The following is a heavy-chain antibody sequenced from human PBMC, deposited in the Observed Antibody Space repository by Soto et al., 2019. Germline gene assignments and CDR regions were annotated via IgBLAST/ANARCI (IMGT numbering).Heavy chain of an antibody. J-gene: IGHJ6*02. CDR3: ARDGGYCSSTSCPYCYYYYGMAV. CDR1: GYSFTSYW. CDR2: IYPGGSDT. D-gene: IGHD2-2*01. V-gene: IGHV5-51*01. Sequence: GESLKISCKGSGYSFTSYWIGWVRQMPGKGLEWMGIIYPGGSDTRYSPSFQGQVTISADKSISTAYLQWSSLKASDTAMYYCARDGGYCSSTSCPYCYYYYGMAVWGQRTTVTGSS.